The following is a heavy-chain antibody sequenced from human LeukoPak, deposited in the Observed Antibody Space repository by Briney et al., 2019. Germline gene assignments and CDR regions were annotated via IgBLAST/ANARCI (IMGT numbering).Heavy chain of an antibody. CDR3: ARPDLGVTPGFDP. V-gene: IGHV4-4*09. CDR2: IYTSGST. CDR1: GGSISSYY. Sequence: SETLSLTCTVSGGSISSYYWSWIRQPPGKGLEWIGYIYTSGSTNYNPSLKSRVTISVDTSKNQFSLKLSSVTAADTAVYYCARPDLGVTPGFDPWGQGTLVTVSS. J-gene: IGHJ5*02. D-gene: IGHD4-23*01.